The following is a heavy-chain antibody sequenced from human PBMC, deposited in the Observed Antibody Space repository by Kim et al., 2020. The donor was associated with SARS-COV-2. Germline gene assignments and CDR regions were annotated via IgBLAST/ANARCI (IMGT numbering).Heavy chain of an antibody. V-gene: IGHV3-9*01. J-gene: IGHJ4*02. D-gene: IGHD6-19*01. CDR3: AKAKYNSGWYYFDY. CDR2: ISWSSGSI. Sequence: GGSLRLSCAASGFTFDDYAMHWVRQAPGKGLEWVSGISWSSGSIGYADSVKGRFTISRDNAKNSLYLQMNSLRAEDTALYYCAKAKYNSGWYYFDYWGQGTLVTVSS. CDR1: GFTFDDYA.